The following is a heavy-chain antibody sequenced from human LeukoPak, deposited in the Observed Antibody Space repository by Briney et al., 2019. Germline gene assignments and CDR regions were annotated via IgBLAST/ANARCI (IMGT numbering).Heavy chain of an antibody. D-gene: IGHD3-22*01. J-gene: IGHJ4*02. CDR2: ISSSSSYI. Sequence: GGSLRLSCAASGFTSSSYSMNWVRQAPGKGLEWVSSISSSSSYIYYADSVKGRFTISRDNAKNSLYLQMNSLRAEDTAVYYRARDYDSSGYPFDYWGQGTLVIVSS. CDR1: GFTSSSYS. CDR3: ARDYDSSGYPFDY. V-gene: IGHV3-21*01.